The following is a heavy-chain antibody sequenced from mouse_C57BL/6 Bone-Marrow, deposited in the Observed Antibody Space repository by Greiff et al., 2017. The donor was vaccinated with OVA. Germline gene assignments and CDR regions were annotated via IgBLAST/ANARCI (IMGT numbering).Heavy chain of an antibody. CDR2: IYPRSGNT. CDR1: GYTFTSYG. J-gene: IGHJ3*01. V-gene: IGHV1-81*01. Sequence: VKLMESGAELARPGASVKLSCKASGYTFTSYGISWVKQRTGQGLEWIGEIYPRSGNTYYNEKFKGKATLTADKSSSTAYMELRSLTSEDSAVYGCARCAYWGQGKVVTVSA. CDR3: ARCAY.